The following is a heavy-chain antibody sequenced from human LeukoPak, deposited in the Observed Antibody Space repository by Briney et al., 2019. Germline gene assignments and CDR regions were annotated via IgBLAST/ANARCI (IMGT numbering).Heavy chain of an antibody. CDR2: TYTGGTT. V-gene: IGHV3-53*01. CDR1: GVIVGSSY. Sequence: PGGSLRLSYAASGVIVGSSYMSWVRQTPGKGLEWVSLTYTGGTTNYADSVKGRFFISRDNSKNSLYLQMNSLTAEDTAVYYCARVVGTYYRYFDSWGQGTLVTVSS. J-gene: IGHJ4*02. CDR3: ARVVGTYYRYFDS. D-gene: IGHD1-26*01.